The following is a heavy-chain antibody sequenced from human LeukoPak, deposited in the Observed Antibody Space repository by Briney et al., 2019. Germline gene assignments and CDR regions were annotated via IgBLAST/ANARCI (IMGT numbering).Heavy chain of an antibody. CDR1: GGSISSGGYY. Sequence: SETLSLTCTVSGGSISSGGYYWSWIRQHPGKGLEWIGYIYYSGSTYYNPSLKSRVTISVDTSKNQFSLKLSSVTAADTAVYYCARDGFAVGGAFDIWGQGTMVTVSS. CDR2: IYYSGST. CDR3: ARDGFAVGGAFDI. J-gene: IGHJ3*02. D-gene: IGHD3-3*01. V-gene: IGHV4-31*03.